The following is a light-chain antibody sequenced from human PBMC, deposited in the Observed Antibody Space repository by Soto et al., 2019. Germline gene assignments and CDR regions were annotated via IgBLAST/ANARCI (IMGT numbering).Light chain of an antibody. Sequence: EIVLTQSPATLSLSPGERATLSCRASQSISSYLAWYQQKPGQAPRLLIYDVSDRATGIPARFSGSGSGTNFTLTISGLEPEDFAVYYCQHRRGWPPWTFGQGTKVQI. V-gene: IGKV3-11*01. CDR3: QHRRGWPPWT. CDR2: DVS. CDR1: QSISSY. J-gene: IGKJ1*01.